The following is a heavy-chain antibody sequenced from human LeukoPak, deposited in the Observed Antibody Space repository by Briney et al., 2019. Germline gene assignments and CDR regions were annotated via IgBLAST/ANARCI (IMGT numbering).Heavy chain of an antibody. J-gene: IGHJ4*02. Sequence: ASVKVSCKASGYTFKNYDINWVGQATGQGGEWMGWMNPNSGNTGFAQKFQDRVGMTRDTSINTAYMELTSLRSGDTAVYYCARATPGGLHGYSFDYWGQGTVVTVYS. D-gene: IGHD5-24*01. CDR3: ARATPGGLHGYSFDY. CDR2: MNPNSGNT. CDR1: GYTFKNYD. V-gene: IGHV1-8*02.